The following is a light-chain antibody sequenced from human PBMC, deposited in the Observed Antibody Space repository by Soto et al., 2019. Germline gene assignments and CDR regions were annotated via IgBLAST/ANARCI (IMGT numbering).Light chain of an antibody. Sequence: EIVMTQSPATLSVSPGERATLSCRASQSVGTNLAWYQQKPGQAPSLLIYGASTRATGIPARFSGSGSGTEFTLTISGLEPADLGVYYCQQRHNWPITFGQGTRLEI. CDR3: QQRHNWPIT. CDR2: GAS. V-gene: IGKV3-15*01. CDR1: QSVGTN. J-gene: IGKJ5*01.